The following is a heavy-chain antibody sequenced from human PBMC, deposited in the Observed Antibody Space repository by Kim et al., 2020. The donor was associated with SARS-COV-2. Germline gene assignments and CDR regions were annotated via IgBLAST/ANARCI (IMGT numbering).Heavy chain of an antibody. J-gene: IGHJ4*02. V-gene: IGHV3-23*01. D-gene: IGHD7-27*01. CDR3: VSRGTNWGPFHD. CDR2: ISHSGDSS. Sequence: GGSLRLSCAASGVTFRSYVMNWVRQAPGKGLEWVSTISHSGDSSFYADSVKGRFTISRDNSKSTLYLQMNSLRDDDTAVYYCVSRGTNWGPFHDWGQGTLVTVSS. CDR1: GVTFRSYV.